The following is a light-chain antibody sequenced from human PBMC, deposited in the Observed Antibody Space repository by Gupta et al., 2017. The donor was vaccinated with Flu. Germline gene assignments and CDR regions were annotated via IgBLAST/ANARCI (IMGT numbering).Light chain of an antibody. Sequence: QSVLTQPPSASGTPGQSVTISCSGSSANIGSNYVYWYQQLPGTAPRLLIYVNSHRPSGVPDRFSGSKSGTSASLAISGLRSEDEADYYCAAWDDSLSGRVVFGGGTKLSVL. J-gene: IGLJ2*01. CDR1: SANIGSNY. CDR3: AAWDDSLSGRVV. V-gene: IGLV1-47*01. CDR2: VNS.